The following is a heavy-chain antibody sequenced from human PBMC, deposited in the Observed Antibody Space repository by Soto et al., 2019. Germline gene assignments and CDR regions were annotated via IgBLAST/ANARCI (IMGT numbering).Heavy chain of an antibody. J-gene: IGHJ4*02. CDR2: MNTNTGNT. D-gene: IGHD3-3*01. CDR3: ARVVRFFGGHAGY. V-gene: IGHV1-8*01. CDR1: GSTFTEFD. Sequence: QVLLVQSGADVKKPGASVKVSCKTSGSTFTEFDINWVRQAPGQGLEWMGWMNTNTGNTGYAQKFQGRVTMTRDTSISTAYMELRRLRSEDPAFYYCARVVRFFGGHAGYWGQGTLVTVSS.